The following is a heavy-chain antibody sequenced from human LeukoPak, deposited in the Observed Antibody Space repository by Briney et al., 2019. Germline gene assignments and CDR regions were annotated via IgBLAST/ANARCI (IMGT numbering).Heavy chain of an antibody. Sequence: PSETLSLTCAVYGGSFSGYYWSWIRQPPGKGLEWVSAISGSGGSTYYADSVKGRFTISRDNSKNTLYLQMNSLRAEDTAVYYCARARSSYGYGDAFDIWGQGTMVTVSS. CDR3: ARARSSYGYGDAFDI. V-gene: IGHV3-23*01. J-gene: IGHJ3*02. D-gene: IGHD5-18*01. CDR2: ISGSGGST. CDR1: GGSFSGYY.